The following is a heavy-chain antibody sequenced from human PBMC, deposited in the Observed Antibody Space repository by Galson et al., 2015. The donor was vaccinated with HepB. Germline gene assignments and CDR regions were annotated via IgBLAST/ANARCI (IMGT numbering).Heavy chain of an antibody. J-gene: IGHJ6*02. CDR3: ASGAPEGNDYSNPRYYYYGMDV. D-gene: IGHD4-11*01. Sequence: SVKVSCKASGGTFSSYAISWVRQAPGQGLEWMGGIIPIFGTANYAQKFQGRVTITADKSTSTAYMELSSLRSEDTAVYYCASGAPEGNDYSNPRYYYYGMDVWGQGTTVTVPS. CDR1: GGTFSSYA. CDR2: IIPIFGTA. V-gene: IGHV1-69*06.